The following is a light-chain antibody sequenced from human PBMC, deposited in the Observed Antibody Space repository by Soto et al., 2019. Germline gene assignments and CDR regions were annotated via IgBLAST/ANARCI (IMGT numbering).Light chain of an antibody. CDR3: QQLNSYPHT. CDR1: QGISSY. V-gene: IGKV1-9*01. J-gene: IGKJ2*01. Sequence: DIQLTQSPSFLSASVGDRVTITCRASQGISSYLAWYQQNPGKAPKLLIYAASTLQSGVPSRFSGSGSGTECTLTISSLQPEDFATYYCQQLNSYPHTFGQGTKLEIK. CDR2: AAS.